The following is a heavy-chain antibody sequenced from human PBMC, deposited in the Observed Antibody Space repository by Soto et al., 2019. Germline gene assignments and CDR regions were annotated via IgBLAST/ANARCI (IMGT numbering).Heavy chain of an antibody. CDR2: INAGNGNT. V-gene: IGHV1-3*01. D-gene: IGHD3-9*01. CDR3: AREKGYDILTGYSYNWFDP. Sequence: ASVKVSCKASGYTFTSYAMHWVRQAPGQRLEWMGWINAGNGNTKYSQKFQGRVTITRDTSASTAYMELSSLRSEDTAVYYCAREKGYDILTGYSYNWFDPWGLGTLVTVSS. J-gene: IGHJ5*02. CDR1: GYTFTSYA.